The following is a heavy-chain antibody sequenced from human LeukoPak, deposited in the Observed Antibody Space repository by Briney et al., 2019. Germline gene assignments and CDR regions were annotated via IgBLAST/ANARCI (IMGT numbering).Heavy chain of an antibody. CDR3: AKGEDFWSGIQEAFDI. CDR2: ISGSGGST. D-gene: IGHD3-3*01. V-gene: IGHV3-23*01. Sequence: GGSLRLSCAASGFTFSSYAMSWVRQSPGKGLEWVSAISGSGGSTYYADSVKGRFTISRDNSKNTLYLQMNSLRAEDTAVYYCAKGEDFWSGIQEAFDIWGQGTMVTVSS. J-gene: IGHJ3*02. CDR1: GFTFSSYA.